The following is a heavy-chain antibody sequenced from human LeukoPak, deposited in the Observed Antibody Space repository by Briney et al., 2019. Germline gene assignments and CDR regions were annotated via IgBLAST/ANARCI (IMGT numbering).Heavy chain of an antibody. CDR3: ARGHSSSWPIDY. D-gene: IGHD6-13*01. V-gene: IGHV4-59*01. J-gene: IGHJ4*02. CDR2: IYYSGST. Sequence: SETLSLTCTVSGGSISSYYWSWIRQPPGKGLEWMGYIYYSGSTNYNPSLKSRVTISVDTSKNQFSLKLSSVTAADTAVYYCARGHSSSWPIDYWGQGTLVTVSS. CDR1: GGSISSYY.